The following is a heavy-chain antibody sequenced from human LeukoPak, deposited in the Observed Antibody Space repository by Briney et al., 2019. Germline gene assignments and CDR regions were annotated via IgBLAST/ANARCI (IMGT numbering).Heavy chain of an antibody. J-gene: IGHJ3*02. V-gene: IGHV4-38-2*02. CDR1: GYSISSGYY. D-gene: IGHD3-22*01. CDR3: ARVPMIVVVRGAFDI. Sequence: SETLCLTCTVSGYSISSGYYWGWIRQPPGRGLEWIGSIYHSGSTYYNPSLKSRVTISVETSKNQLSLKLSSVTAADTAVYYCARVPMIVVVRGAFDIWGQGTMVTVSS. CDR2: IYHSGST.